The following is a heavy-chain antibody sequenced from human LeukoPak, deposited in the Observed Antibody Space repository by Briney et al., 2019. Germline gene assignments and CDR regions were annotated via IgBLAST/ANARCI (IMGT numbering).Heavy chain of an antibody. D-gene: IGHD6-19*01. Sequence: SETLSLTCTVSGGSISSYYWSWIRQPPGKGLEWIGYIYYSGSTYYNPSLKSRVTISVDTSKNQFSLKLSSVTAADTAVYYCARVGVATIGDWYFDLWGRGTLVTVSS. CDR1: GGSISSYY. CDR3: ARVGVATIGDWYFDL. J-gene: IGHJ2*01. V-gene: IGHV4-59*08. CDR2: IYYSGST.